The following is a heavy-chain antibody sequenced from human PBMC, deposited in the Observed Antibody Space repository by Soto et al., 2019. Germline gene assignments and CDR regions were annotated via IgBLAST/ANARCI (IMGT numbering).Heavy chain of an antibody. CDR1: GGSVSSGSYY. Sequence: QVQLQESGPGLVKPSETLSLTCTVSGGSVSSGSYYWSWIRQPPGKGLEWIGYIYYRGSTNYNPSLKRRVTISVAPSQLQSSPTLSSVTAGDTAVYYWGRGVVTARDWYFDLWGRGTLVTVSS. V-gene: IGHV4-61*01. D-gene: IGHD2-21*02. CDR2: IYYRGST. J-gene: IGHJ2*01. CDR3: GRGVVTARDWYFDL.